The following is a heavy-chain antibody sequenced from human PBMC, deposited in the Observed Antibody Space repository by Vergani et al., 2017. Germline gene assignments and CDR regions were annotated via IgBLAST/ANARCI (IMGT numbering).Heavy chain of an antibody. CDR2: IYYSGST. CDR3: EREQKRGRYFDY. CDR1: GGSISSGGYY. V-gene: IGHV4-31*03. Sequence: QVQLQESGPGLVKPSQTLSLTCTVSGGSISSGGYYWSWIRQHPGKGLEWIGYIYYSGSTYYNPSLKSRVIISVDTSKNQLSMKLSSVTAADTAVYYCEREQKRGRYFDYWGQGTLVTVSS. D-gene: IGHD3-3*01. J-gene: IGHJ4*02.